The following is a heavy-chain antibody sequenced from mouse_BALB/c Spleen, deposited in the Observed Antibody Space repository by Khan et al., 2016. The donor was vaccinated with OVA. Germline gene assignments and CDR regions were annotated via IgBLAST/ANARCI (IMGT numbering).Heavy chain of an antibody. J-gene: IGHJ3*01. D-gene: IGHD2-2*01. V-gene: IGHV1S135*01. CDR1: GYSFTTYY. CDR2: IDPFSGGT. Sequence: EVKLLESGPELMKPGASVKISCKASGYSFTTYYIHWIMQSHGKSLEWIGYIDPFSGGTTYNQKFKGMATLTVDKSSSTAYIHISNLTSEDSSVYYCTRHGYVAWFTYWGQGTLVTVSA. CDR3: TRHGYVAWFTY.